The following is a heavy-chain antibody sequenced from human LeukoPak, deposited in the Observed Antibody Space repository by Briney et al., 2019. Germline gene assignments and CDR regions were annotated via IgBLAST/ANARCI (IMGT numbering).Heavy chain of an antibody. CDR2: ISYDRSNK. CDR1: GFTFSSYA. V-gene: IGHV3-30*04. J-gene: IGHJ4*02. CDR3: ARDLPNDYGGNTFDY. Sequence: PGGSLRLSCAASGFTFSSYAMHWVRQAPGKGLEWVAIISYDRSNKYYADSVKGRFTISRDNAKNSLYLQMNSLRAEDTAVYYCARDLPNDYGGNTFDYWGQGTLVTVSS. D-gene: IGHD4-23*01.